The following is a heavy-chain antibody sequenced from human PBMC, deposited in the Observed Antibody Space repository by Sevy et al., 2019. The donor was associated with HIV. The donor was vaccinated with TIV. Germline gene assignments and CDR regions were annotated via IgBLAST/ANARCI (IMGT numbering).Heavy chain of an antibody. J-gene: IGHJ3*02. CDR1: GDSINSDH. V-gene: IGHV4-59*08. Sequence: SETLSLTCTVSGDSINSDHWNWIRRPPGKGLEWIGYVYYTGGTNYNPSLKNRVTMSVDRTKNQFSLKLTSVTAADTAVYYCARRNDFDIWGQGTMVTVSS. CDR3: ARRNDFDI. CDR2: VYYTGGT.